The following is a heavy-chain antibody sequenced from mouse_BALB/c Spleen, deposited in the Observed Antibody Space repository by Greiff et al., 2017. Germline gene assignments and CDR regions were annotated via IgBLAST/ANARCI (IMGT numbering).Heavy chain of an antibody. CDR2: ISSGGGST. CDR1: GFAFSSYD. V-gene: IGHV5-12-1*01. CDR3: ARHVSTYGKWFAY. D-gene: IGHD5-1*01. J-gene: IGHJ3*01. Sequence: EVMLVESGGGLVKPGGSLKISCAASGFAFSSYDMSWVRQTPEKRLEWVAYISSGGGSTYYPDTVKGRITISRDNANNTLYLQMSSLKSEDSAMYYYARHVSTYGKWFAYWGQGTLVTVSA.